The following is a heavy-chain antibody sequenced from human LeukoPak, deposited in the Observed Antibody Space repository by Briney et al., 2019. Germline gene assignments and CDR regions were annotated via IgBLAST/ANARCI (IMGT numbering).Heavy chain of an antibody. D-gene: IGHD3-22*01. J-gene: IGHJ4*02. CDR1: GGSISSGSYY. V-gene: IGHV4-61*02. Sequence: PSETLSLTCTVSGGSISSGSYYWSWIRQPAGKGLEWIGRIYTSGSTNYNPSLKSRVTISVDTSKNQFSLKLSSVTAADTAVYYCARGPSVKGAYDSSGYSDYWGQGTLVTVSS. CDR2: IYTSGST. CDR3: ARGPSVKGAYDSSGYSDY.